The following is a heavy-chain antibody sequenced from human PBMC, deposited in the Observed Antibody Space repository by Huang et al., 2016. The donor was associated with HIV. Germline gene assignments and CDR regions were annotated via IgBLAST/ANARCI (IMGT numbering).Heavy chain of an antibody. V-gene: IGHV5-51*01. J-gene: IGHJ4*02. D-gene: IGHD3-22*01. CDR2: ISPSDSDT. CDR1: GYSFTTYW. Sequence: EVHLVQSGAEVKKLGESLKIFCKGSGYSFTTYWIDWVRQMPGKGLEWMGIISPSDSDTRYSPSFQGQVTSSADKSISTAYLHWSSLKASDTAMYYCARRRYDTSPIDFWGQGTLVTVSS. CDR3: ARRRYDTSPIDF.